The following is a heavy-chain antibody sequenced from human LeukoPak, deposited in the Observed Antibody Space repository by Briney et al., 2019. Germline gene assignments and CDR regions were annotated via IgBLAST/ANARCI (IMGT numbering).Heavy chain of an antibody. V-gene: IGHV4-59*01. CDR3: ASGADSSNYFLYY. J-gene: IGHJ4*02. Sequence: SETLSLTCTVSGGSINNYYWSWIRQPPGKGLEWIGYIHYSGSTHYNPSLKSRVTISVDTSKNEFSLKLSSVTAADTAVYYCASGADSSNYFLYYWGPGILVTVSS. CDR2: IHYSGST. D-gene: IGHD3-22*01. CDR1: GGSINNYY.